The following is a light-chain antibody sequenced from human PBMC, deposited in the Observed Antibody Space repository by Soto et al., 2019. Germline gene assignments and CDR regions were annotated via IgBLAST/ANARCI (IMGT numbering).Light chain of an antibody. V-gene: IGKV3-20*01. CDR3: QQYGRSPLT. Sequence: DIVLTQSPDTLYLSPGERATLSCRASQSVNGNDFAWYQQKPGQAPRLLIFGAFSRATGIPDKFSGSASGRDFTLTIDRLEPEDFAIYYFQQYGRSPLTFGGGTKVEIK. CDR2: GAF. CDR1: QSVNGND. J-gene: IGKJ4*01.